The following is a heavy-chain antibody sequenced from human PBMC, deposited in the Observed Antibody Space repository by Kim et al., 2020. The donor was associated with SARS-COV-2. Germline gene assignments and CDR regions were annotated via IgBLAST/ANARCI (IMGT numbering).Heavy chain of an antibody. CDR1: GGSISSSSYY. J-gene: IGHJ4*02. D-gene: IGHD6-19*01. CDR2: IYYSGST. V-gene: IGHV4-39*01. Sequence: SETLSLTCTVSGGSISSSSYYWGWIRQPPGKGLEWIGSIYYSGSTYYNPSLKSRVTISVDTSKNQFSLKLSSVTAADTAVYYCARIDRQWLVGLDYWGQGTLVTVSS. CDR3: ARIDRQWLVGLDY.